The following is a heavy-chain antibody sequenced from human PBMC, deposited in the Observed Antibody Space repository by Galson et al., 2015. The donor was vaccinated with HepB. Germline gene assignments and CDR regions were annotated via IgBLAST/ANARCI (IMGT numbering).Heavy chain of an antibody. J-gene: IGHJ4*02. CDR2: IYYSGST. CDR1: GGSISSYY. V-gene: IGHV4-59*01. CDR3: ATSQTGYFDY. Sequence: SETLSLTCTVSGGSISSYYWSWIRQPPGKGLEWTGYIYYSGSTNYNPSLKSRVTISVGTSKNQFSLRLSSVTAADTAVYYCATSQTGYFDYWGQGTLVTVSS.